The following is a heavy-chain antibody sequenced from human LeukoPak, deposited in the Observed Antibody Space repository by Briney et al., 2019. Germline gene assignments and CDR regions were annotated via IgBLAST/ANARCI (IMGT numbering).Heavy chain of an antibody. V-gene: IGHV3-30*18. CDR1: GFTFSSYG. CDR3: AKSGAVYYYDSSGYYYADY. J-gene: IGHJ4*02. CDR2: ISYDGSNK. Sequence: PGGSLRLSCAASGFTFSSYGMHWVRQAPGKGLEWVAVISYDGSNKYYADSVKGRFTISRDNSKNTLYLQMNSLRAEDTAVYYCAKSGAVYYYDSSGYYYADYWGQGTLVTVSS. D-gene: IGHD3-22*01.